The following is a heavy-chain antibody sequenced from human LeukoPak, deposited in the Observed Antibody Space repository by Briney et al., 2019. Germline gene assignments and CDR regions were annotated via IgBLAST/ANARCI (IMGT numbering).Heavy chain of an antibody. CDR3: ARADIVVVPAATQAYGMDV. V-gene: IGHV1-18*01. J-gene: IGHJ6*02. CDR1: GYTFTSYG. Sequence: ASVKVSCKASGYTFTSYGISWVRQAPGQGLEWMGWISAYNGNTNYAQKLQGRVTMTTDTSTSTAYMELRSLRSDDTAVYYCARADIVVVPAATQAYGMDVWGQGTTVTVSS. CDR2: ISAYNGNT. D-gene: IGHD2-2*01.